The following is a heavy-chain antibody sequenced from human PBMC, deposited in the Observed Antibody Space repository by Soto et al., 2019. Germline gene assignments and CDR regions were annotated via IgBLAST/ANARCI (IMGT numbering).Heavy chain of an antibody. Sequence: QVQLVQSGAEVRKPGSSVKVSCKASGGTFSRHAISWVRQAPGQGLEWMGGIIPIFGTANHAQKFQGRVTIIADESTNTVYMELSSLRSDDTAIYYCARDRGEWVSAAGTPHIRYYYYGMDVWGQGTTVTVSS. V-gene: IGHV1-69*01. CDR2: IIPIFGTA. J-gene: IGHJ6*02. CDR1: GGTFSRHA. CDR3: ARDRGEWVSAAGTPHIRYYYYGMDV. D-gene: IGHD6-13*01.